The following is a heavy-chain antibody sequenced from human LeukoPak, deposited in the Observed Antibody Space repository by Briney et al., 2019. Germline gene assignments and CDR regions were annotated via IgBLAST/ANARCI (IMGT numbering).Heavy chain of an antibody. CDR1: GFTFSSYG. CDR3: ARDQVTMVRGVINYGMDV. CDR2: IWYDGSNK. Sequence: GGSLRLSCAASGFTFSSYGMHWVRQAPGKGLEWVAVIWYDGSNKCYADSVKGRFTISRDNSKNTLYLQMNSLRAEDTAVYYCARDQVTMVRGVINYGMDVWGQGTTVTVSS. J-gene: IGHJ6*02. D-gene: IGHD3-10*01. V-gene: IGHV3-33*01.